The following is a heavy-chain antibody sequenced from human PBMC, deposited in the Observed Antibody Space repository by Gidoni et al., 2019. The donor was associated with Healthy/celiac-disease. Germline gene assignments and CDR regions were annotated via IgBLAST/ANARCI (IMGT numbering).Heavy chain of an antibody. CDR3: ARLTYYDFWSGHGYEGDY. D-gene: IGHD3-3*01. J-gene: IGHJ4*02. Sequence: QVQLQQWGAGLLKPSETLSLTCAVYGGSFSGYYWSWIRQPPGKGLEWIGEINHSGSTNYNPSLKSRVTISVDTSKNQFSLKLSSVTAADTAVYYCARLTYYDFWSGHGYEGDYWGQGTLVTVSS. V-gene: IGHV4-34*01. CDR1: GGSFSGYY. CDR2: INHSGST.